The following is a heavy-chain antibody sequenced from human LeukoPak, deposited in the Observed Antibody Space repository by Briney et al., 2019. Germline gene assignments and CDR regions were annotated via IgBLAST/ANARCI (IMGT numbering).Heavy chain of an antibody. CDR1: GFTFSSHA. D-gene: IGHD3-3*01. CDR3: AKGGLDFWNGMDV. V-gene: IGHV3-23*01. CDR2: ITVSGGNT. J-gene: IGHJ6*02. Sequence: GGSLRLSCAVSGFTFSSHAMSWVRQAPGKGLEWVSIITVSGGNTYYADSVKGRFTISRDNAKNSLYLQMNSLRAEDTALYYCAKGGLDFWNGMDVWGQGTTVTVSS.